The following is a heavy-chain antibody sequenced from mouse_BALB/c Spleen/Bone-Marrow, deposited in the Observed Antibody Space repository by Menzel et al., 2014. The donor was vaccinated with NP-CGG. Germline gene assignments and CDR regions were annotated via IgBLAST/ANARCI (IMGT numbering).Heavy chain of an antibody. CDR2: IYPYNGGT. V-gene: IGHV1S29*02. Sequence: EVQLQQSGPELVEPGASVKISCKASGYTFTDYNMHWVKQSHGKSLEWIGYIYPYNGGTGYNQKFKSKATLTVDNSSSTAYMELRSLTSGDSAVYYCARLGRDYWGQGTTLTVSS. CDR3: ARLGRDY. D-gene: IGHD4-1*01. CDR1: GYTFTDYN. J-gene: IGHJ2*01.